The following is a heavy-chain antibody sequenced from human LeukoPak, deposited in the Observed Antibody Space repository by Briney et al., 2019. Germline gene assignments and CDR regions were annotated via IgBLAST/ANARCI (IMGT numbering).Heavy chain of an antibody. J-gene: IGHJ4*02. Sequence: SETLSLTCTVSGGSISSTSYYWSWIRQPAGKGLEWIGRIYTSGSTNYNPSLKSRVTISADTSKNQFSLKLSSVTAADTAVYYCARCEAPSSYYDLWSGYPTQYYFDYWGQGTLVTVSS. CDR1: GGSISSTSYY. CDR2: IYTSGST. CDR3: ARCEAPSSYYDLWSGYPTQYYFDY. D-gene: IGHD3-3*01. V-gene: IGHV4-61*02.